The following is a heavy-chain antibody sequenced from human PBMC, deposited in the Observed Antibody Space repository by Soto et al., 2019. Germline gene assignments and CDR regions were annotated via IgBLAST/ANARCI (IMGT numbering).Heavy chain of an antibody. CDR2: IYYSGST. V-gene: IGHV4-61*01. D-gene: IGHD1-26*01. J-gene: IGHJ4*02. CDR3: ARIEYYVGIDY. CDR1: GGPVSSSSHL. Sequence: QVKLQESGPGLVEPSETLSLTCTVAGGPVSSSSHLWSWIRQSPGKGLEYIGYIYYSGSTDYNPPLKSRVTISIDTSKNQFSLKLSSVTAADTAVYYCARIEYYVGIDYLGQGTLVTVSS.